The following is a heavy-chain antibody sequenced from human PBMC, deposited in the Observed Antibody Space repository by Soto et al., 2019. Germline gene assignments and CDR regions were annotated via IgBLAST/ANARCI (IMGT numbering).Heavy chain of an antibody. Sequence: SETLSLTCAVYGGSFSGYYWSWIRQPPGKGLEWIGEINHSGSTNYNPSLKSRVTISVDTSKNQFSLKLSSVAAADTAVYYCASGGVAARPRPGPGFPVVHWGQGTLVTVSS. J-gene: IGHJ4*02. D-gene: IGHD6-6*01. CDR1: GGSFSGYY. CDR2: INHSGST. V-gene: IGHV4-34*01. CDR3: ASGGVAARPRPGPGFPVVH.